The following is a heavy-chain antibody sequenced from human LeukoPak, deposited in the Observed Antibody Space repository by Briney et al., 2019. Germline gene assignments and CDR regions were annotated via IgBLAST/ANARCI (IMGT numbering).Heavy chain of an antibody. CDR3: IAHFPYFYGFDV. J-gene: IGHJ6*04. CDR1: GFSIGTAW. Sequence: GSLRLSCVSSGFSIGTAWMSWVRQAPGKGLEWLGHIKSEGEGATTDYAAPAKGRFAISRDDSKNMIYLQMSSLKIDDTAIYYCIAHFPYFYGFDVWGKGTTVTVSS. CDR2: IKSEGEGATT. D-gene: IGHD3-3*02. V-gene: IGHV3-15*01.